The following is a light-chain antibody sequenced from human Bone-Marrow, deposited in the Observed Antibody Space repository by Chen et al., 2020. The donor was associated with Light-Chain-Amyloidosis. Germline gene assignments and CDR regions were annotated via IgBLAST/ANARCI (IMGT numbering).Light chain of an antibody. J-gene: IGLJ3*02. CDR2: SNN. V-gene: IGLV1-44*01. Sequence: QSVLTQPPSASGTPGQKVTISCSGSNSNIGSNIVNWYQHLPGTAPKLVIYSNNQRPAGVPDRFSGSKSGTSASLAISGLQSEDEADYYCAALDDSLNGWVFGGGTKLTVL. CDR1: NSNIGSNI. CDR3: AALDDSLNGWV.